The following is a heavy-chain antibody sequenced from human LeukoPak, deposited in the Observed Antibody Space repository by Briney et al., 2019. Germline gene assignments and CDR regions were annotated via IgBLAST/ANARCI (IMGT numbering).Heavy chain of an antibody. D-gene: IGHD6-19*01. CDR2: ISASGGRT. CDR1: GFTFNSYA. J-gene: IGHJ4*02. Sequence: GGSLRLSCAASGFTFNSYAMSWVRQAPGKGLEWVSAISASGGRTHYADSVKGRFTISRDNSRNTMYLQMNSLRAEDTAVYFCARGPLTEVAGTTWDSWGRGTLVTVSS. CDR3: ARGPLTEVAGTTWDS. V-gene: IGHV3-23*01.